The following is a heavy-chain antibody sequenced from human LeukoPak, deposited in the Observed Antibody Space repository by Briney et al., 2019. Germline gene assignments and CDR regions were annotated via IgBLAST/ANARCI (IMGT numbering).Heavy chain of an antibody. CDR1: GGTFSSYA. V-gene: IGHV1-69*13. CDR3: ARLAGNYYYYGMDV. J-gene: IGHJ6*02. D-gene: IGHD3-10*01. Sequence: ASVKVSCKASGGTFSSYAISWVRQAPGQGLEWMGGIIPIFGTANYAQKFQGRVTITADESTSTAYMELSSLRSEDTAVYYCARLAGNYYYYGMDVWGQGTTVTVSS. CDR2: IIPIFGTA.